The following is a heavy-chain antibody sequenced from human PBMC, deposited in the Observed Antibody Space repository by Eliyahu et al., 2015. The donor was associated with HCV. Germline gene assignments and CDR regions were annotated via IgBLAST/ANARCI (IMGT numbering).Heavy chain of an antibody. D-gene: IGHD6-25*01. J-gene: IGHJ1*01. V-gene: IGHV3-30*04. CDR2: ISFDGSKR. CDR3: TRGTASY. CDR1: GFNFSRFA. Sequence: TSLRLSCVASGFNFSRFAMHWVRQAPGKGLDWVADISFDGSKRFYAESVEGRFTISRDNSKNTLYLDMSGLKPEDTALYYCTRGTASYWGQGTLV.